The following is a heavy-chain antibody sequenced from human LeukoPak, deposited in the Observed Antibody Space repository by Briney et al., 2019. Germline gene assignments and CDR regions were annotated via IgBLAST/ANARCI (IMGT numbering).Heavy chain of an antibody. J-gene: IGHJ4*02. CDR1: GFTFSSYG. Sequence: GGSLRLSCAASGFTFSSYGMHWVRQAPGKGLEWVAFIRYDGSNKYYADSVKGRFTISRDNSKNTLYLQMNSLRAEDTAVYYCASRYGSGSYYPGYWGQGTLVTVSS. V-gene: IGHV3-30*02. CDR3: ASRYGSGSYYPGY. D-gene: IGHD3-10*01. CDR2: IRYDGSNK.